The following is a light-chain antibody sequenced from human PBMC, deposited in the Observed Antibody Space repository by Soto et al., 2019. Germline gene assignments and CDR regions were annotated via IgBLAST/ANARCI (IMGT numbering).Light chain of an antibody. CDR3: QQRSNWPPIT. Sequence: EIVLTQSPGTLSLSPGERATLSCRASQGLSSSQLAWYQQKPGQAPRLLIYDASNRATGIPARFSGSGSGTDFTLTISSLEPEDFAVYYCQQRSNWPPITFGQGTRLEIK. V-gene: IGKV3-11*01. CDR1: QGLSSSQ. J-gene: IGKJ5*01. CDR2: DAS.